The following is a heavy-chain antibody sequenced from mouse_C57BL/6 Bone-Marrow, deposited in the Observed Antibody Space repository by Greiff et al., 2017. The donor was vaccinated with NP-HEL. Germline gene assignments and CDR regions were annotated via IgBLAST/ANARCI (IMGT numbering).Heavy chain of an antibody. CDR3: ARTLYDYLDY. V-gene: IGHV1-82*01. Sequence: QVQLQQSGPELVKPGASVKISCKASGYASSSSWMNWVKQRPGKGLEWIGRIYPGDGDTNYNGKFKGKATLTADKSSSTAYMQLSSLTSEDSAVYFCARTLYDYLDYWGQGTTLTVSS. CDR2: IYPGDGDT. J-gene: IGHJ2*01. D-gene: IGHD2-3*01. CDR1: GYASSSSW.